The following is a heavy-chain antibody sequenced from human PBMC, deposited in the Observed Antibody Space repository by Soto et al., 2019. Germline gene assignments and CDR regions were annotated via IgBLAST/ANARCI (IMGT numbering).Heavy chain of an antibody. Sequence: SETLSLTCAVSGGSISSSNWWSWVRQPPGKGLEWIGEIYHSGSTNYNPSLKSRVTISVDKSKNQFSLKMSSVTAADTAVYYCESDRYRSGWYKPGYWGQGTLVTVSS. CDR2: IYHSGST. CDR3: ESDRYRSGWYKPGY. CDR1: GGSISSSNW. D-gene: IGHD6-19*01. V-gene: IGHV4-4*02. J-gene: IGHJ4*02.